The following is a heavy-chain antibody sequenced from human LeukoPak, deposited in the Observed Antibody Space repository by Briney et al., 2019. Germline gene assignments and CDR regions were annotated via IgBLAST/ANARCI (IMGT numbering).Heavy chain of an antibody. D-gene: IGHD6-13*01. Sequence: GGSLRLSCAASGVTFSSYGMHWVRQAPGKGLEWVAVICYDGSNKYYADSVKGRFTISRDNSKNTLYLQMNSLRAEDTAVYYCARVAAAGSEYFHHWGQGTLVTVSS. CDR2: ICYDGSNK. J-gene: IGHJ1*01. CDR1: GVTFSSYG. V-gene: IGHV3-33*01. CDR3: ARVAAAGSEYFHH.